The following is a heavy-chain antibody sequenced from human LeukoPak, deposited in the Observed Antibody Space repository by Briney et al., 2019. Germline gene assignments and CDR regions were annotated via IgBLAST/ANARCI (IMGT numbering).Heavy chain of an antibody. CDR1: GSTFSSYA. J-gene: IGHJ1*01. D-gene: IGHD1-26*01. Sequence: GGSLRLSCAASGSTFSSYAMSWVRQAPGKGLEWVSAISGSGGSTYYADSVKGRFTISRDNSKNTLYLQMNSLRAEDTAVYYCAKDLGVGATPEYFQHWGQGTLVTVSS. CDR3: AKDLGVGATPEYFQH. CDR2: ISGSGGST. V-gene: IGHV3-23*01.